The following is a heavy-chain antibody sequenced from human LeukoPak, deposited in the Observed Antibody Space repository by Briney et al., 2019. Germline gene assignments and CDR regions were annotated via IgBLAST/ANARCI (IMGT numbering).Heavy chain of an antibody. D-gene: IGHD7-27*01. Sequence: ASVKVSCKASGYTFTGYYMHWVRQAPGQGLEWMGWINPNSGGTNYAQKFQGWVTMTRDTSISTAYMELSRLRSDDTAVYYCARSGLGIGNWFDPWGQGTLVTVSS. CDR1: GYTFTGYY. J-gene: IGHJ5*02. CDR3: ARSGLGIGNWFDP. CDR2: INPNSGGT. V-gene: IGHV1-2*04.